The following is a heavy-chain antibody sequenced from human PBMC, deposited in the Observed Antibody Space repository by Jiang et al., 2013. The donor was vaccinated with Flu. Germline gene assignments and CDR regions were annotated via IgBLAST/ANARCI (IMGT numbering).Heavy chain of an antibody. D-gene: IGHD3-22*01. CDR3: VRQRGYYYGSFDY. Sequence: SPSFQGQVTISADKSISTAYLQWSSLKASDTAMYYCVRQRGYYYGSFDYWGQGTLVTVSS. J-gene: IGHJ4*02. V-gene: IGHV5-51*01.